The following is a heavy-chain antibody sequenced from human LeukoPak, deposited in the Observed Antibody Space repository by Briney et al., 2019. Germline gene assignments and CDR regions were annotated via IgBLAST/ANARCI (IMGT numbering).Heavy chain of an antibody. V-gene: IGHV1-18*01. CDR3: ARDPGQYYDILTGYYTPYYFDY. Sequence: ASVKVSCKASGYTFTSYGISWVRQAPGQGLEWMGWISTHNADTDYAQKFQGRVTMTTETSTSTAYMELRSLTSDDTAVYYCARDPGQYYDILTGYYTPYYFDYWGQGTLVTVSS. J-gene: IGHJ4*02. CDR2: ISTHNADT. CDR1: GYTFTSYG. D-gene: IGHD3-9*01.